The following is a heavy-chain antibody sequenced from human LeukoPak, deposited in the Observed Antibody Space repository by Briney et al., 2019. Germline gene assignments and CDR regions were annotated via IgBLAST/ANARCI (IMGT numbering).Heavy chain of an antibody. Sequence: GASVKVSCKASGYTFTSYGISWVRQAPGQGLEWMGWISAYNGNTNYAQKLQGRVTMTTDTSTSTAYMELRSLRSDDTAVYYCARAPRWYSSSWFDYWGQGTLVTVSS. CDR1: GYTFTSYG. V-gene: IGHV1-18*01. J-gene: IGHJ4*02. CDR3: ARAPRWYSSSWFDY. CDR2: ISAYNGNT. D-gene: IGHD6-13*01.